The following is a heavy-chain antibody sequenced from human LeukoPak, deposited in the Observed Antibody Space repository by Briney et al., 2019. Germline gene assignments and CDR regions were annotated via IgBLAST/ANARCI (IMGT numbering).Heavy chain of an antibody. V-gene: IGHV4-59*08. CDR2: IYYSGST. D-gene: IGHD3-3*01. CDR3: ASYGVENKELVFDY. J-gene: IGHJ4*02. Sequence: PSETLSLTCTVSGGSISSYYWSWIRQPPGKGLEWIGYIYYSGSTNYNPSLKSRVTISVDTSKNQFSLKLSSVTAADTAVYYCASYGVENKELVFDYWGQGTLVTVSS. CDR1: GGSISSYY.